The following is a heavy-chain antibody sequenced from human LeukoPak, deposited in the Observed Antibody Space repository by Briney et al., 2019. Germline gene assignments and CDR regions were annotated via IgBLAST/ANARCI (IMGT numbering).Heavy chain of an antibody. CDR2: IWFDGSNK. J-gene: IGHJ4*02. Sequence: GGSLRLSCAASGFTFSSYGMHWVRQAPGKGLEWVALIWFDGSNKYYADSVKGRFTISRDDSNNTLYLQMNSLRVEDTAVYYCARQTTVATDCWGQGTLVTVSS. CDR3: ARQTTVATDC. CDR1: GFTFSSYG. V-gene: IGHV3-33*01. D-gene: IGHD4-23*01.